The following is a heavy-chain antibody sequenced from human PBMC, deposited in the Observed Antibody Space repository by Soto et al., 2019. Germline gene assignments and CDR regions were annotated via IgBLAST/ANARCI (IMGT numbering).Heavy chain of an antibody. D-gene: IGHD2-15*01. CDR1: GGSVSSRNW. CDR2: IYHSGTA. CDR3: AIHGGRFFDY. V-gene: IGHV4-4*02. Sequence: QVQLQESGPGLVKPSETLSLTCAVSGGSVSSRNWWSWVRQPPGKGLEWIGEIYHSGTANYNPSLKSRVTISVDKSKNQFSLIVSSVTAADTAVYYCAIHGGRFFDYWGQGILVTVPS. J-gene: IGHJ4*02.